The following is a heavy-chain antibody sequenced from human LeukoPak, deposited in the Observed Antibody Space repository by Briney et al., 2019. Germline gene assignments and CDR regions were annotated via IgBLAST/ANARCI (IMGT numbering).Heavy chain of an antibody. CDR1: GGSIISNY. CDR2: IYGSGIT. Sequence: SETLSLTCTVSGGSIISNYWSWIRQSAGTGLEWIGRIYGSGITDYNPSLKSRVTMSLDTSRKQFSLRLTSVTAADTAVYYCARLKFYDSTGYSPGYYMDVWGKGTTVSVFS. D-gene: IGHD3-22*01. CDR3: ARLKFYDSTGYSPGYYMDV. J-gene: IGHJ6*03. V-gene: IGHV4-4*07.